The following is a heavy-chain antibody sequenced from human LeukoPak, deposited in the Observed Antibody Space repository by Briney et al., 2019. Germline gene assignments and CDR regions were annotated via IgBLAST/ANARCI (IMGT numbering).Heavy chain of an antibody. J-gene: IGHJ3*02. D-gene: IGHD3-22*01. CDR2: ISWNSGSI. CDR3: AKDIRPRDYYDSSGYDAFDI. CDR1: GFTFYDYA. V-gene: IGHV3-9*01. Sequence: GGSLRLSCAASGFTFYDYAMHWVRQAPGKGLEWVSGISWNSGSIGYADSVKGRFTISRALYLQMNSLRAEDTALYYCAKDIRPRDYYDSSGYDAFDIWGQGTMVTVSS.